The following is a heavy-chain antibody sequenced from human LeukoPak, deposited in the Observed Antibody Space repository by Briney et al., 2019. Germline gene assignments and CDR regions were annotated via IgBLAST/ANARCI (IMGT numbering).Heavy chain of an antibody. V-gene: IGHV4-59*01. Sequence: SETLSLTCTVSGGSISSYYWGWIRQPPGKGLEWVGYIYYSGSTNYNPSLKSRVTISVDTSKNQFSLKLSSVTAADTAVYYCARGDLVAATDAFDIWGQGTMVTVSS. D-gene: IGHD2-15*01. CDR2: IYYSGST. CDR1: GGSISSYY. J-gene: IGHJ3*02. CDR3: ARGDLVAATDAFDI.